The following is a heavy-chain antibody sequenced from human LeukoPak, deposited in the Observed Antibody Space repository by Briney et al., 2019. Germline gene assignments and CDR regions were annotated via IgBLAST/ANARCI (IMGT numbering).Heavy chain of an antibody. D-gene: IGHD6-13*01. J-gene: IGHJ4*02. Sequence: GGSLRLSCAASGFTFSSYGMHWVRQAPGKGLEWVAVISYDGSNKYYADSVKGRFTISRDNSKNTLYLQMNSLRAEDTAVYYCPKDLSHPGRANIAAAGLDYWGQGTLVTVSS. V-gene: IGHV3-30*18. CDR2: ISYDGSNK. CDR3: PKDLSHPGRANIAAAGLDY. CDR1: GFTFSSYG.